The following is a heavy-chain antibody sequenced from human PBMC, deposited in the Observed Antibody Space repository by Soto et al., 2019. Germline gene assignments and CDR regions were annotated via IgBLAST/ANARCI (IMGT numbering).Heavy chain of an antibody. CDR1: GFTFSSYA. Sequence: EVQLVESGGGLVQPGGSLRLSYAASGFTFSSYAMHWVRQAPGKGLEYVSAISSNGGSTYYANSVKGRFTISRDNSKNTLYLQMGSLRAEDMAVYYCATLRFWSGSYDYWGQGTLVTVSS. CDR2: ISSNGGST. J-gene: IGHJ4*02. D-gene: IGHD3-3*01. CDR3: ATLRFWSGSYDY. V-gene: IGHV3-64*01.